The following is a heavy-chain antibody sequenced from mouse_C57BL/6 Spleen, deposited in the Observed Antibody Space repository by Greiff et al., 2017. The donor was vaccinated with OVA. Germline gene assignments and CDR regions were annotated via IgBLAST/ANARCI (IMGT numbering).Heavy chain of an antibody. CDR3: ARDVKTGTVAY. D-gene: IGHD4-1*01. CDR2: IDPSDSYT. J-gene: IGHJ3*01. CDR1: GYTFTSYW. Sequence: QVQLQQPRAELVKPGASVKLSCKASGYTFTSYWMQWVKQRPGQGLEWIGEIDPSDSYTNYNQKFKGKATLTVDTSSSTAYMQLSSLTSEDSAVYYCARDVKTGTVAYWGQGTLVTVSA. V-gene: IGHV1-50*01.